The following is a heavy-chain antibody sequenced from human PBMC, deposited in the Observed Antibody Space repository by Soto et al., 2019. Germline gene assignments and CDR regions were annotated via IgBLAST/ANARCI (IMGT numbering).Heavy chain of an antibody. CDR3: ARVTFGEWGYARDV. Sequence: QVQLVESGGGWVNPGGSLRLSCAVSGVTFSDCYMNWIRQAPGKGLEWVSYISRSGTSINYAVSVKGRFTISRDNAKNSLYLQMNSLRAEDTAMYYGARVTFGEWGYARDVWGQGTTVTFSS. D-gene: IGHD3-10*01. V-gene: IGHV3-11*01. CDR2: ISRSGTSI. J-gene: IGHJ6*02. CDR1: GVTFSDCY.